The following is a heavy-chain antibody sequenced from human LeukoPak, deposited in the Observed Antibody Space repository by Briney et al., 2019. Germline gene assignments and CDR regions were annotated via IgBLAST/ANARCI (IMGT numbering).Heavy chain of an antibody. CDR2: ISGSGGST. V-gene: IGHV3-23*01. CDR1: GFTLSSYA. D-gene: IGHD4-11*01. J-gene: IGHJ6*02. CDR3: AKGLEGLQPKDGMDV. Sequence: GGSLRLSCAACGFTLSSYAMRWVRQATGKGVEWVSAISGSGGSTYYADSVKGRFTISRDNSKNTLYLQMNSLRAEDTAVYYCAKGLEGLQPKDGMDVWGQGTTVTVSS.